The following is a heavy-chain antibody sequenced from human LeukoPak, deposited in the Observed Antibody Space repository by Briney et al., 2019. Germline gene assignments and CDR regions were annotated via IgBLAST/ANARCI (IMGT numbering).Heavy chain of an antibody. CDR1: GFSFRSYG. CDR2: IGSDGSKK. J-gene: IGHJ4*02. V-gene: IGHV3-30*18. CDR3: AKEIYYDSSAFFDY. Sequence: GGSLRLSCAASGFSFRSYGIHWVRQAPGKGLEWVAVIGSDGSKKYYADSVKGRFTISRDNSKNTLYLQMNSLRTEDTAMYFCAKEIYYDSSAFFDYWGQGTLSPSPQ. D-gene: IGHD3-22*01.